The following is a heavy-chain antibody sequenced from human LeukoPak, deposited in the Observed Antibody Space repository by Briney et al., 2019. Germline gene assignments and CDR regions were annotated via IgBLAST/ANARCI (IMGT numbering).Heavy chain of an antibody. D-gene: IGHD2-21*01. CDR3: ATEMTSIVPDY. CDR2: FDPENDER. V-gene: IGHV1-24*01. Sequence: ASVKVSCKVSGHPLSELPMYWVRQAPGKGLEWMGGFDPENDERLYAQKFRGRLTMTEDTSTDTAYMGLSSLRSEDTAVYYCATEMTSIVPDYWGQGTLVTVSS. J-gene: IGHJ4*02. CDR1: GHPLSELP.